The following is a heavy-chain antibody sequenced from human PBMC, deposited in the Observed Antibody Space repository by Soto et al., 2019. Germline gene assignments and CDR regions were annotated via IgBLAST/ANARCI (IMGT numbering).Heavy chain of an antibody. V-gene: IGHV3-30*18. CDR3: AKDQASGQGSFDS. CDR2: ISYDGSNQ. Sequence: LRLSCAASGFTFNIYGMHWVRQAPDKGPEWVALISYDGSNQYYADSVKGRFTISRDNSKNTLFLQMNSLRADDTAVYYCAKDQASGQGSFDSWGQGTLVTVSS. CDR1: GFTFNIYG. J-gene: IGHJ4*02.